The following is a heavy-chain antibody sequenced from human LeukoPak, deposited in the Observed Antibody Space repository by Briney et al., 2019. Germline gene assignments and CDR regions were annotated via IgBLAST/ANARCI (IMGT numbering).Heavy chain of an antibody. CDR3: ARVQNNWFDP. J-gene: IGHJ5*02. CDR2: IYYIGTT. Sequence: MSSETLSLTCTVSGGSISPYYWSWIRQPPGKGLEWIGYIYYIGTTNYNPSLKSRATISLGTSKNQFSLKLNSVTAADTAVYFCARVQNNWFDPWGQGTLVTVSS. V-gene: IGHV4-59*01. CDR1: GGSISPYY.